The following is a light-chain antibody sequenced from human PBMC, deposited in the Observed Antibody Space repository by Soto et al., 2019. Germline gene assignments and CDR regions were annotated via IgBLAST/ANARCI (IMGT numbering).Light chain of an antibody. CDR1: QSVSSSY. CDR2: GAS. J-gene: IGKJ1*01. CDR3: QQYSSLLT. V-gene: IGKV3-20*01. Sequence: EIVLTQSPGTLSLSPGERATLSCRASQSVSSSYLSWDQQTPGQPPRLLIYGASSRATVIPDRFSGSGSGTDFTLTISRLEPEDCAVYYCQQYSSLLTFGQGTQVEIK.